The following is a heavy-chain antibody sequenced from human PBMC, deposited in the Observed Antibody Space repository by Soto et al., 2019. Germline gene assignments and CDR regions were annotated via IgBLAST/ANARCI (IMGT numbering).Heavy chain of an antibody. D-gene: IGHD3-22*01. CDR3: AKYGYDSSGRGYFDY. V-gene: IGHV3-23*01. Sequence: GGSLRLSCEASGFTFSSYAMSWVRQAPGKGLQWVSTNSGSGGGTYYADSVRGRFTISRDNSKNTLYLQMSSLRAEDTALYYYAKYGYDSSGRGYFDYWGQGTLVTVSS. CDR1: GFTFSSYA. J-gene: IGHJ4*02. CDR2: NSGSGGGT.